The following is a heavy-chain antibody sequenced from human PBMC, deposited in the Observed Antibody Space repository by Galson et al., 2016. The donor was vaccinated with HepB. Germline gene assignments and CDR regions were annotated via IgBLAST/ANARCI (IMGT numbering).Heavy chain of an antibody. CDR2: INYSGST. CDR1: GGSISSSSYY. V-gene: IGHV4-39*01. D-gene: IGHD4-17*01. J-gene: IGHJ4*02. CDR3: ARHLNYGSYYFDY. Sequence: LSLTCTVSGGSISSSSYYWGWIRQPPGKGLEWVGSINYSGSTYYNPSLKSRVTISVDTSKNQFSLKLSSVTAADTAVYYCARHLNYGSYYFDYWGLGTLVTVSP.